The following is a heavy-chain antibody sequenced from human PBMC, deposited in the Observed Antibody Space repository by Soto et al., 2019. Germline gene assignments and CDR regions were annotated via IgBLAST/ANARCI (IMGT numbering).Heavy chain of an antibody. J-gene: IGHJ6*02. V-gene: IGHV1-69*06. Sequence: SVKVSCKASGGTFSSYAISWVRQAPGQGLEWMGGIIPIFGTANYAQKFQGRVTITADKSTSTAYMELSSLRSEDTAVYYCASVKYCTNGVCRYYYYFGMDVWGQGTTVTVS. CDR2: IIPIFGTA. CDR3: ASVKYCTNGVCRYYYYFGMDV. D-gene: IGHD2-8*01. CDR1: GGTFSSYA.